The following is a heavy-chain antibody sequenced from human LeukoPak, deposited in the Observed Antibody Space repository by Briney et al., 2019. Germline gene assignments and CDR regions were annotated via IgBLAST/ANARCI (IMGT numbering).Heavy chain of an antibody. CDR2: IYNSGST. CDR3: TRDRELGF. CDR1: GGSISIYY. J-gene: IGHJ4*02. Sequence: PSETLSLTCTVSGGSISIYYWNWIRQPPGKGLEWIGSIYNSGSTTYNPSLRSRVTISGDTSKNQFSLKLSSVTAADTAVYYCTRDRELGFWGQGTLVTVSS. D-gene: IGHD1-26*01. V-gene: IGHV4-59*01.